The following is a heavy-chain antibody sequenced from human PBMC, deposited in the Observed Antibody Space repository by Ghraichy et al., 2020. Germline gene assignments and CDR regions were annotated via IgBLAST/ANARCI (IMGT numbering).Heavy chain of an antibody. CDR2: IYNSVST. Sequence: SETLSLTCTVSGGSIRDDYWNWIRQPPGKGLEWIGYIYNSVSTNYSPSFKSRVIISVDTSKNQFSLKLSSVTAADTAVYYCASLSASYIYYSYGMDVWGQGTTVTVSS. CDR3: ASLSASYIYYSYGMDV. J-gene: IGHJ6*02. D-gene: IGHD1-26*01. CDR1: GGSIRDDY. V-gene: IGHV4-59*01.